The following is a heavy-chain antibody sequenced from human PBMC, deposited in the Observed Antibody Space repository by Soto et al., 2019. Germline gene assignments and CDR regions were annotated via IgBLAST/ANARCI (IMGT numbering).Heavy chain of an antibody. CDR1: GYTFTSYD. CDR3: ARVPRYSSSWYYFDY. Sequence: QVQLVQSGAEVKKPGASVKVSCKASGYTFTSYDINWVRQATGQGLEWMGWMNPNSGNTGYAQKFQGRVTMTRNTSXXTAYRELSSLRSEDTAVYYCARVPRYSSSWYYFDYWGQGTLVTVSS. D-gene: IGHD6-13*01. CDR2: MNPNSGNT. J-gene: IGHJ4*02. V-gene: IGHV1-8*01.